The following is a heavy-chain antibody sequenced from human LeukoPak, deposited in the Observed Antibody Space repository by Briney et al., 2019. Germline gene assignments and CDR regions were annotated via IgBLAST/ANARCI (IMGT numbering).Heavy chain of an antibody. D-gene: IGHD2-15*01. CDR1: AFTFSSYW. V-gene: IGHV3-7*01. Sequence: GGSLRLSCAASAFTFSSYWMTWVRQAPGKGLEWVANIKQDGSEKYYVDSVKGRFTISRDNAKNSLYLQMNSLRAEDTAVYYCARETDEYFDGSASLDYWGQGTLVTVSS. J-gene: IGHJ4*02. CDR3: ARETDEYFDGSASLDY. CDR2: IKQDGSEK.